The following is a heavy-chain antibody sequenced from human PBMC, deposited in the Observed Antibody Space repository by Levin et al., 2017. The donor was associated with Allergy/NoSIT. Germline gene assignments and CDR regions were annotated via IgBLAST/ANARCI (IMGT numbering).Heavy chain of an antibody. Sequence: MTSETLSLTCTVSGGSISSYYWSWIRQPPGKGLEWIGYIYYTGTTNYNPSLKSRVTISVDTSKNQFSLNLSSVTAADTAVYYCARDYSTGGGAAYDIWGQGTMVTVSS. CDR1: GGSISSYY. J-gene: IGHJ3*02. CDR2: IYYTGTT. V-gene: IGHV4-59*01. CDR3: ARDYSTGGGAAYDI. D-gene: IGHD6-13*01.